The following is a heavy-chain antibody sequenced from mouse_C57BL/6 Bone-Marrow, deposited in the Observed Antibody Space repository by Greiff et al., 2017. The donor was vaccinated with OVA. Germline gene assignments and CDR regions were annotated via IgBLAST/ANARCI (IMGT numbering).Heavy chain of an antibody. CDR3: ARGNGYYLWYFDV. Sequence: QVQLQQSGAELARPGASVKLSCKASGYTFTSYGISWVKQRTGQGLEWIGEIYPRSGNTYYNEQFKGKATLTAEKSSSTAYMELRSLTSEDSAVYFCARGNGYYLWYFDVWGTGTTVTVSS. CDR1: GYTFTSYG. CDR2: IYPRSGNT. J-gene: IGHJ1*03. D-gene: IGHD2-3*01. V-gene: IGHV1-81*01.